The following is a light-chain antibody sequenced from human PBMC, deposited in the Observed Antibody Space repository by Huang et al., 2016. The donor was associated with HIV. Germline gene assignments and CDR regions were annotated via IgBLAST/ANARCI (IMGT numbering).Light chain of an antibody. CDR1: QSVGPF. J-gene: IGKJ5*01. CDR2: GPS. V-gene: IGKV3-11*01. CDR3: QQRYNWPAIT. Sequence: EIVLTQSPATLSLSPGERATLSCRASQSVGPFLAWFQQKPGQAPRLLIYGPSNRATGIPAMFSGGGSGTDFTLTISSLEPEDFAVYYCQQRYNWPAITFGQGTRLEIK.